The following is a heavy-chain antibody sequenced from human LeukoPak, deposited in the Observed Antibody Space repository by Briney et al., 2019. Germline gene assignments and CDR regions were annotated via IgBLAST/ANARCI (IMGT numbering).Heavy chain of an antibody. CDR3: ARGSGWNSFDP. CDR1: GGSISTDLYY. CDR2: IYSNGWT. J-gene: IGHJ5*02. Sequence: SETLSLTCTVSGGSISTDLYYWTWIRQPAGKGLEWIGRIYSNGWTDYKPPLKSRVSISIDTSKNHFSLKMSLATAADTALYYCARGSGWNSFDPWGQGTLVTVSS. D-gene: IGHD6-19*01. V-gene: IGHV4-61*02.